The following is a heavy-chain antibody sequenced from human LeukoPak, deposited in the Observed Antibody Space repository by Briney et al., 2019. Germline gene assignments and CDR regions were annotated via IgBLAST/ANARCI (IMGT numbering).Heavy chain of an antibody. CDR1: GGTFNSYA. V-gene: IGHV1-69*13. J-gene: IGHJ4*02. Sequence: ASVKVSCKASGGTFNSYAISWVRQAPGQGLEWMGEIIPIFGTANYAQNFQGRVTITADESTSTAYLELSSLRAEDTAVYYCTTRPLGSCSGNSCQGLDYWGQGTLVTVSS. D-gene: IGHD2-2*01. CDR2: IIPIFGTA. CDR3: TTRPLGSCSGNSCQGLDY.